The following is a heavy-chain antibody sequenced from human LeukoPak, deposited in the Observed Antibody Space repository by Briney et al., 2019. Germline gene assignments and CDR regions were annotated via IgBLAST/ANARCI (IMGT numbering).Heavy chain of an antibody. CDR2: IGPTGTDR. D-gene: IGHD1-14*01. CDR1: GFTFSSCG. V-gene: IGHV3-21*01. J-gene: IGHJ4*02. Sequence: GGSLRLSCPASGFTFSSCGFNWVRQAPGKGLEWVSSIGPTGTDRYYADSVKGRFTISRDNAKNSMYLQMDSLRDEDTAVYYCATETIGRHYDYWGQGTLLTVSS. CDR3: ATETIGRHYDY.